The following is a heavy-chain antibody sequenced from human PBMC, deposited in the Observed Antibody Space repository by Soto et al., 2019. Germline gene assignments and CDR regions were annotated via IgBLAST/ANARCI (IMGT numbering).Heavy chain of an antibody. CDR1: GFTFSSYG. CDR2: IWYDGSNK. V-gene: IGHV3-33*01. D-gene: IGHD2-15*01. J-gene: IGHJ6*02. Sequence: QVQLVESGGGVVQPGRSLRLPCAASGFTFSSYGMHWVRQAPGKGLEWVAVIWYDGSNKYYADSVKGRFTISRDNSKNTLYLQMNSLRAEDTAVYYCARDGDIVVVVAATGHYYGMDVWGQGTTVTVSS. CDR3: ARDGDIVVVVAATGHYYGMDV.